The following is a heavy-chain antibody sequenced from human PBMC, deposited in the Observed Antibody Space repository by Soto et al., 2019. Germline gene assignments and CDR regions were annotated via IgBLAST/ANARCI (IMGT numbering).Heavy chain of an antibody. D-gene: IGHD3-10*01. Sequence: GASVKVSCKASGYTFTSYGISWVRQAPGQGLEWMGWISAYNGNTNYAQKLQGRVTMTTDTSTSTAYMELRSLRSDDTAVYYCAREGVGRFITMVPAAFDYWGQGTLVTVSS. V-gene: IGHV1-18*01. J-gene: IGHJ4*02. CDR2: ISAYNGNT. CDR3: AREGVGRFITMVPAAFDY. CDR1: GYTFTSYG.